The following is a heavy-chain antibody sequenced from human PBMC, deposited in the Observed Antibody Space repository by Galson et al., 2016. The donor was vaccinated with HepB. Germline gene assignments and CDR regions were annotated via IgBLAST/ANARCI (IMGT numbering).Heavy chain of an antibody. D-gene: IGHD3-22*01. CDR3: ARAQEEPYDAGGYYPDPFDY. Sequence: SETLSLTCAVSGGSISSSYWWNWVRQPPGKGLEWIGEIYHSGSTYYNPSLKSRVTISVDKSKNQFSLKLTSVTAADTAVYFCARAQEEPYDAGGYYPDPFDYWGQGTLVTVSS. CDR2: IYHSGST. J-gene: IGHJ4*02. CDR1: GGSISSSYW. V-gene: IGHV4-4*02.